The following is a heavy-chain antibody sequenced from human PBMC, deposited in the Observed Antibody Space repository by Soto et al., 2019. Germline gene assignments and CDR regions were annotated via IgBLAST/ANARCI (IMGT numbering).Heavy chain of an antibody. D-gene: IGHD2-15*01. CDR3: ARVGEGCSGGSCYPERVFDY. Sequence: QVQLQESGPGLVKPSGTLSLTCAVSSGSISSSNWWSWVRQPPGKGLEWSGEIYHSGSTNYNPSLKSRVTISVDKSKNQFSLKLSSVTAADTAVYYCARVGEGCSGGSCYPERVFDYWGQGTLVTVSS. V-gene: IGHV4-4*02. J-gene: IGHJ4*02. CDR2: IYHSGST. CDR1: SGSISSSNW.